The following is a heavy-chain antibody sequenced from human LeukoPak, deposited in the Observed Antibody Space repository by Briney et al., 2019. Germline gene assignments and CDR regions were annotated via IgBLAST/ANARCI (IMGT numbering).Heavy chain of an antibody. CDR2: ISSSSSYI. V-gene: IGHV3-21*01. J-gene: IGHJ6*03. D-gene: IGHD2-2*02. CDR3: ARHGEVVPAAIVIYYYYMDV. CDR1: GFTFSSYS. Sequence: PGGSLRLSCAASGFTFSSYSMNWVRQAPGKGLEWVSSISSSSSYIYYADSVKGRFTISRDNAKNSLYLQMNSLRAEDTAVYYCARHGEVVPAAIVIYYYYMDVWAKGPRSPSP.